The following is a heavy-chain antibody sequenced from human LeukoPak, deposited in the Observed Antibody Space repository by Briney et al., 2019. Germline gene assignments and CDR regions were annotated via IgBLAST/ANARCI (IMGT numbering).Heavy chain of an antibody. CDR1: GFTFSNAW. CDR3: TTVGSAWNFDY. CDR2: IKSKRDGGTI. D-gene: IGHD6-25*01. Sequence: GGSLRLSCAASGFTFSNAWMTWVRQAPGKGLGWVGRIKSKRDGGTIDYAAPVKGRFTISRDDSKDTSYLQMNNLKIEDAAVYYCTTVGSAWNFDYWGQGTLVTVSS. V-gene: IGHV3-15*01. J-gene: IGHJ4*02.